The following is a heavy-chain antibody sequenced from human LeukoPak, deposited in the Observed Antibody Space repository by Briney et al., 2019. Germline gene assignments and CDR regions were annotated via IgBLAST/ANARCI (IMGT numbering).Heavy chain of an antibody. Sequence: SETLSLTCTVSGGSISSGDYYWRWIRQPPGKGLEWIGYIYYSGSTYYNPSLKSRVTISVDTSKNQFSLKLSSVTAADTAVYYCARYGGGATYYFDNWGQGTLVTVSS. V-gene: IGHV4-30-4*08. CDR3: ARYGGGATYYFDN. CDR2: IYYSGST. J-gene: IGHJ4*02. D-gene: IGHD1-26*01. CDR1: GGSISSGDYY.